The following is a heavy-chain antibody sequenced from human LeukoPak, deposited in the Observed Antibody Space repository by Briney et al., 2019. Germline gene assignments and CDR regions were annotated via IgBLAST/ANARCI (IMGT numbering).Heavy chain of an antibody. V-gene: IGHV3-74*01. D-gene: IGHD2-21*01. J-gene: IGHJ6*02. Sequence: GGSLRLSCAASGNYWMHWVRQAPGKGLVWVSHINSDGSWTSYADSVKGRFTISKDNAKNTVYLQMSNLRAEDTAVYFCARGGDLDVWGQGATVTVSS. CDR3: ARGGDLDV. CDR2: INSDGSWT. CDR1: GNYW.